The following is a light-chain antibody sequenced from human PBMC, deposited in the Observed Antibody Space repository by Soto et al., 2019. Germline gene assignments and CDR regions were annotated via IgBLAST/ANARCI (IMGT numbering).Light chain of an antibody. CDR2: GAS. CDR1: QSVNSNY. Sequence: EIVLTQSPGTLSLSPGERATLSCRASQSVNSNYLAWYQQKPGQAPRLLFYGASSRATGIPDRFSGSGSGTDFTLTINRLEHEDSAVYYCQQYGSSPSTTFGQGTRLEIK. CDR3: QQYGSSPSTT. J-gene: IGKJ5*01. V-gene: IGKV3-20*01.